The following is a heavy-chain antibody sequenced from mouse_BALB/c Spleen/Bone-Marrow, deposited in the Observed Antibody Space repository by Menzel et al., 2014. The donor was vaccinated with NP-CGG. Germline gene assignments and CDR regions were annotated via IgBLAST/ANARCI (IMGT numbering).Heavy chain of an antibody. J-gene: IGHJ1*01. D-gene: IGHD1-1*01. Sequence: QVQLQQPGAELAKPGASVKMSCKASGYNFTSHWMHWVKQRPGQGLEWIGYINPSTGYTEYNQTFKDKATLTADKSSSTAYMQLSSLTSEDSAVYYCAREYYGSSGYFDVWGAGTTVTVSS. V-gene: IGHV1-7*01. CDR2: INPSTGYT. CDR3: AREYYGSSGYFDV. CDR1: GYNFTSHW.